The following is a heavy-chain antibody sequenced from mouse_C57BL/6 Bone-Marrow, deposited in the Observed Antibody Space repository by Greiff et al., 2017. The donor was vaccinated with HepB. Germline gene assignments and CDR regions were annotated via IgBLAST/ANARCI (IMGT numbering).Heavy chain of an antibody. V-gene: IGHV1-69*01. CDR3: ARDLKGYGSSYGDYAMDY. J-gene: IGHJ4*01. Sequence: VQLQQPGAELVMPGASVKLSCKASGYTFTSYWMHWVKQRPGQGLEWIGEIDPSDSYTNYNQKFKGKSTLTVDKSSSTAYMQLSSLTSEVSAVYYCARDLKGYGSSYGDYAMDYWGQGTSVTVSS. D-gene: IGHD1-1*01. CDR1: GYTFTSYW. CDR2: IDPSDSYT.